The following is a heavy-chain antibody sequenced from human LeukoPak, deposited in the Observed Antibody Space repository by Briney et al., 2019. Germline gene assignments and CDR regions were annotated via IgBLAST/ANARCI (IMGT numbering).Heavy chain of an antibody. CDR3: ARGGVEFPYNYYYMDV. Sequence: SETLSLTCAVSGGSFSGYYWSWIRQPPGKGLEWIGEINHSGSTNYNPSLKSRVTISVDTSKNQFSLKLSSVTAADTAVYYCARGGVEFPYNYYYMDVWGKGTTVTVSS. CDR2: INHSGST. V-gene: IGHV4-34*01. J-gene: IGHJ6*03. CDR1: GGSFSGYY. D-gene: IGHD1-1*01.